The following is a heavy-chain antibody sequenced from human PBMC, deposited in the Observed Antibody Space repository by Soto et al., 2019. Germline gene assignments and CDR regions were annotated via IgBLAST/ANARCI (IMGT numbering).Heavy chain of an antibody. V-gene: IGHV4-39*01. CDR1: SIRSSRYC. CDR2: IYYSGST. CDR3: ASGTIGELSAFDI. D-gene: IGHD3-10*01. Sequence: SIRSSRYCRARCRQPPEKELEWIGRIYYSGSTYYNPSLKSRVTISVDTSKNQFSLKLSSVTAADTAVYYGASGTIGELSAFDIWGQGTIDTV. J-gene: IGHJ3*02.